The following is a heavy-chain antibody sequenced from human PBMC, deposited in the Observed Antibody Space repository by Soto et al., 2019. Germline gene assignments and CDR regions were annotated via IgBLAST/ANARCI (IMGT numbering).Heavy chain of an antibody. J-gene: IGHJ4*02. Sequence: QVQLQESGPGLVKPSQTLSLTCTVSGDSISSGGYHWVWIRQHPEKGLEWIGYIFSSGNTFYNPSLKSRLSISVNTSGNHFSLRLNSVTAADTAVYYCARGVGGYNYFPLWGQGTLVTVSS. CDR2: IFSSGNT. CDR1: GDSISSGGYH. V-gene: IGHV4-31*03. D-gene: IGHD5-12*01. CDR3: ARGVGGYNYFPL.